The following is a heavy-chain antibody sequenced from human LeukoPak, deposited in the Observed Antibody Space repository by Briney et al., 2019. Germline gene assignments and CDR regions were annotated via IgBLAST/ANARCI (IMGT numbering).Heavy chain of an antibody. V-gene: IGHV4-34*01. CDR2: INHSGST. J-gene: IGHJ4*02. Sequence: PSETLSLTCAVYGGSFSGYYWSWIRQPPGKGLEWIGEINHSGSTNYNPSLKSRVTISVDTSKNQFSLKLSSVTAADTAVHYCARAINIAAPGPGYWGQGTLVTVSS. CDR1: GGSFSGYY. D-gene: IGHD6-13*01. CDR3: ARAINIAAPGPGY.